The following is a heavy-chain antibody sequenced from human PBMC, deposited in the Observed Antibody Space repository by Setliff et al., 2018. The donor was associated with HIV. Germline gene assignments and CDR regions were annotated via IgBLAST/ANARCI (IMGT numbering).Heavy chain of an antibody. D-gene: IGHD2-2*01. CDR2: ISYDGNNQ. Sequence: PGESLKISCAVSGFNFGSYAIHWVRLAPGQGPQWVALISYDGNNQWYADSVKGRFTISRDNSKNTLHLELNNLRPEDTAVYYCARNRYYALWGPPSDYYFDYWGQGTLVTVSS. CDR1: GFNFGSYA. J-gene: IGHJ4*02. CDR3: ARNRYYALWGPPSDYYFDY. V-gene: IGHV3-30-3*01.